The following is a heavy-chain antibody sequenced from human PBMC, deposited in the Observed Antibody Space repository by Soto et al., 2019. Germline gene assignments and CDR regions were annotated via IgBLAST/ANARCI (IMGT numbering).Heavy chain of an antibody. CDR2: ISPMFGAA. V-gene: IGHV1-69*19. CDR3: ARAVQVHTPAFVY. D-gene: IGHD3-10*01. CDR1: GGTFNTYA. Sequence: QVQLVQSGAEMKKPGSSVKVSCQSSGGTFNTYAMNWVRQAPGQGPEWMGDISPMFGAANYAPKFQGRGTSTADESKGTSYMQLRSLTSEDTALDFGARAVQVHTPAFVYWGQGTRVTVSS. J-gene: IGHJ4*02.